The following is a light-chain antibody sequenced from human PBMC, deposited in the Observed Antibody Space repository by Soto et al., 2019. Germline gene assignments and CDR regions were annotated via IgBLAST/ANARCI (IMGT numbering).Light chain of an antibody. CDR3: SSYAGNSTLV. Sequence: QSALTQPASVSGSPRQSITISCTGTGSDVGGYNYVSWYLQHPGKAPKLMIYDVTYRPSGISSRFSGSKSGNTASLTISGLQPDDEADYYCSSYAGNSTLVFGTGTKVTVL. V-gene: IGLV2-14*01. CDR2: DVT. J-gene: IGLJ1*01. CDR1: GSDVGGYNY.